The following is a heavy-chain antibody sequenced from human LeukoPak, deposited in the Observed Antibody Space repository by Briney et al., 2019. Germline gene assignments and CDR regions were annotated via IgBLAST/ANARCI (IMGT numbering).Heavy chain of an antibody. CDR1: GGSFSGYY. J-gene: IGHJ4*02. V-gene: IGHV4-34*01. D-gene: IGHD3-3*01. Sequence: PSETPSLTCAVYGGSFSGYYWSWIRQPPGKGLEWIGEINHSGSTNYNPSLKSRVTISVDTSKNQFSLKLSSVTAADTAVYYCARLYDFWSGYSCWGQGTLVTVSS. CDR3: ARLYDFWSGYSC. CDR2: INHSGST.